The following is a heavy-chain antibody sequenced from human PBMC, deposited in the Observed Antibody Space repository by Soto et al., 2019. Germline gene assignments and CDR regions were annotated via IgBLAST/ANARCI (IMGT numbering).Heavy chain of an antibody. CDR3: ARAIGGCSGGSCQGVLYYYYYYYMDV. Sequence: SQTLSLTCAISGDSVSSNSAAWNWIRQSPSRGLEWLGRTYYRSKWYNDYAVSVKSRITINPDTAKNQFSLQLNSVTPKNTAVYYCARAIGGCSGGSCQGVLYYYYYYYMDVWGKGTTVTVSS. J-gene: IGHJ6*03. CDR2: TYYRSKWYN. V-gene: IGHV6-1*01. D-gene: IGHD2-15*01. CDR1: GDSVSSNSAA.